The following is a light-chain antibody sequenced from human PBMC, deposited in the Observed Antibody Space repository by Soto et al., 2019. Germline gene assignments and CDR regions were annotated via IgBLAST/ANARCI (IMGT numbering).Light chain of an antibody. Sequence: QSVLTQPPSASGTPGQRVTISCSGSSSNIGSNYVYWHQQLPGTAPKLLIYSNNQRPSGVPDRFSGSKSGTSASLAISGLRSEDEADYYCAAWDDSLSGVVFGGGTQLTVL. CDR3: AAWDDSLSGVV. CDR2: SNN. J-gene: IGLJ2*01. V-gene: IGLV1-47*01. CDR1: SSNIGSNY.